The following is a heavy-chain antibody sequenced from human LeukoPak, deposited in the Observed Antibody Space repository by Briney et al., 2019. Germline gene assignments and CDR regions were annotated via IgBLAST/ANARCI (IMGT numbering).Heavy chain of an antibody. J-gene: IGHJ5*02. CDR1: GYTFTSCG. D-gene: IGHD2-15*01. Sequence: ASVEVSCKAPGYTFTSCGISWGRKGPGQGLEWMGWISAYNGNTNYAQTLHGRVTMTTDTSTSTAYMELRSLRSDDTAVYYCPRVNGCSGGSCGWFDPWGQGTLVTVSS. V-gene: IGHV1-18*01. CDR3: PRVNGCSGGSCGWFDP. CDR2: ISAYNGNT.